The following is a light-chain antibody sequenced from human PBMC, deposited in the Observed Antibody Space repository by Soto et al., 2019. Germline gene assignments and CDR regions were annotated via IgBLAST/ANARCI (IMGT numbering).Light chain of an antibody. Sequence: DIQMTQSPSSVSASVGDRVTITCRASQGIGNWLAWYQQKPGKAPKLLIYATSNLQSGVPSRFSGSGSGTDFTLTISSLQPEDFAAYYCQQSSSFPRTFGPGTKVDIK. CDR3: QQSSSFPRT. CDR1: QGIGNW. CDR2: ATS. V-gene: IGKV1-12*01. J-gene: IGKJ3*01.